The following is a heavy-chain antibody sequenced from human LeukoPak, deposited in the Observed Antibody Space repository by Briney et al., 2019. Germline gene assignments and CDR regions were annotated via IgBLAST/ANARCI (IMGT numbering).Heavy chain of an antibody. CDR3: ARAPSFGDYGGDY. V-gene: IGHV1-18*01. D-gene: IGHD4-17*01. J-gene: IGHJ4*02. Sequence: ASVKVSCKASGYNFTNYGISWVRQAPGQGLEWMGWISAYSGDTNYAQRLQGRLTMTTDTSPTTAYLELRSLTSVDTAVYYCARAPSFGDYGGDYWGQGTLVTVSS. CDR2: ISAYSGDT. CDR1: GYNFTNYG.